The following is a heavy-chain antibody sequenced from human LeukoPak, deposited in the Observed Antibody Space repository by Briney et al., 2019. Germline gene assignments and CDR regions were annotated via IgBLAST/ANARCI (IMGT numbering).Heavy chain of an antibody. CDR3: ARIPLLWFGEASYYYGMDV. V-gene: IGHV4-59*01. D-gene: IGHD3-10*01. Sequence: SETLSLTCTVSGGSISSYYWGWIRQPPGKGLGWIGYIYYSGSTNYNPSLKSRVTISVDTSKNQFSLKLSSVTAADTAVYYCARIPLLWFGEASYYYGMDVWGQGTTVTVSS. CDR2: IYYSGST. J-gene: IGHJ6*02. CDR1: GGSISSYY.